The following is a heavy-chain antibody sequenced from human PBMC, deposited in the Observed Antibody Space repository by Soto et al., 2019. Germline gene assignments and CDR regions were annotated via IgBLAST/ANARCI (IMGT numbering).Heavy chain of an antibody. D-gene: IGHD3-22*01. V-gene: IGHV3-53*01. CDR2: IYSGGST. CDR1: GFTVSGNY. J-gene: IGHJ6*02. Sequence: GGSLRLSCAASGFTVSGNYMSWVRQAPGKGLEWVSVIYSGGSTYYADSVKGRFTISRDNSKNTLYLQMNSLRAEDTAVYYCAREYYDSSGYYYGYYYYGMDVWGQGTTVTVSS. CDR3: AREYYDSSGYYYGYYYYGMDV.